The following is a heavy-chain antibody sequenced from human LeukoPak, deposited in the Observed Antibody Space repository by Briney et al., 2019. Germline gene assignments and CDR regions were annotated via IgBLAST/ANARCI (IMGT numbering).Heavy chain of an antibody. CDR2: ISAYNGNT. CDR3: AGVQYSSSWYSWFDP. J-gene: IGHJ5*02. V-gene: IGHV1-18*01. CDR1: GYTFTSYG. Sequence: GASVKVSCKASGYTFTSYGISWVRQAPGQGFEWMGWISAYNGNTNYAQKLQGRVAMTTDTSTSTAYMELRSLRSDDTAVYYCAGVQYSSSWYSWFDPWGQGTLVTVSS. D-gene: IGHD6-13*01.